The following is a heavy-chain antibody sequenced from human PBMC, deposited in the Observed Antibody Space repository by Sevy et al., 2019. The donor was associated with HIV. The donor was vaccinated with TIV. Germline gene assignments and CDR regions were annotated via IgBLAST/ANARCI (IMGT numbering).Heavy chain of an antibody. V-gene: IGHV3-23*01. D-gene: IGHD3-22*01. CDR2: IYGTAGVT. Sequence: GGSLRLSCAASGLTFSSYAMNWVRQAPGKGLDWVSTIYGTAGVTYYADSVNGRFTISRDNSKNTLFLQMNSLRAEDTAVYYWAGGRFDSSGSFDAFDVWGQGTMVTVSS. CDR1: GLTFSSYA. J-gene: IGHJ3*01. CDR3: AGGRFDSSGSFDAFDV.